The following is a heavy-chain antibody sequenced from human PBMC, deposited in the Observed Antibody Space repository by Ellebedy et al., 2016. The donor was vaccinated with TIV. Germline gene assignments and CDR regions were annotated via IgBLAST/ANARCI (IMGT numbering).Heavy chain of an antibody. V-gene: IGHV3-48*04. D-gene: IGHD3-22*01. CDR3: ARRGSYDSSDVGGPDAFDI. CDR2: ISSTSGTI. Sequence: GESLKISXAASGFTFSSYSMNWVRQAPGKGLEWISYISSTSGTIYYADSVKGRFIISRDNAKNSLYLQMDSLRAEDTAVYYCARRGSYDSSDVGGPDAFDIWGQGTMVTVSS. CDR1: GFTFSSYS. J-gene: IGHJ3*02.